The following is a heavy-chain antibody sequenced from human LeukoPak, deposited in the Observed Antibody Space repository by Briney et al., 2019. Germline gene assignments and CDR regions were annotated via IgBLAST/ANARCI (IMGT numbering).Heavy chain of an antibody. D-gene: IGHD4-11*01. J-gene: IGHJ5*02. CDR3: ARDADRGYHYHDYFGP. CDR2: TDPNSGST. CDR1: GYTFTDYF. Sequence: ASVKVSCKASGYTFTDYFMHWVRQAPGQGLEWIGWTDPNSGSTKYAQNFQGRVTLTSDTSISTAYMELTRLTSDDMAVYYCARDADRGYHYHDYFGPWGQGTLVTVSS. V-gene: IGHV1-2*02.